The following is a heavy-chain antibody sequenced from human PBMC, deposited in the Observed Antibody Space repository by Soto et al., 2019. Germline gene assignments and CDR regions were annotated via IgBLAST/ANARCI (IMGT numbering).Heavy chain of an antibody. D-gene: IGHD5-12*01. Sequence: PSETLSLTCNVSGGSISGHFWSWILQPPGKGLEWIGYMYYSGSTNYNPSLKSRVTISVDTSKNQFSLKVTSVTDADTAVYYCARGGGGYAPNFDYWGQGTLVTVSS. CDR1: GGSISGHF. CDR3: ARGGGGYAPNFDY. V-gene: IGHV4-59*11. J-gene: IGHJ4*02. CDR2: MYYSGST.